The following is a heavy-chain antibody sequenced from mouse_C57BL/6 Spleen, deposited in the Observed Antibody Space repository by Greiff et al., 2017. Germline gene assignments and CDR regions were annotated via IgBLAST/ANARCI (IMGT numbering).Heavy chain of an antibody. CDR1: GFTFSSYT. J-gene: IGHJ4*01. Sequence: EVMLVESGGGLVKPGGSLKLSCAASGFTFSSYTMSWVRQTPEKRLEWVATISGGGGNTYYPDSVKGRFTISRDNAKNTLYLQMSSLRSEDTALYYCARRPDGYYGAMDYWGQGTSVTVSS. D-gene: IGHD2-3*01. CDR3: ARRPDGYYGAMDY. CDR2: ISGGGGNT. V-gene: IGHV5-9*01.